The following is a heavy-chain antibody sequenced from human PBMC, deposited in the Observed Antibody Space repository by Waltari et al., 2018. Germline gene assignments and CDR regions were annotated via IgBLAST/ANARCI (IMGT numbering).Heavy chain of an antibody. CDR2: IKRDGTTA. J-gene: IGHJ4*01. V-gene: IGHV3-74*01. CDR1: GDHW. CDR3: TMNPPGH. Sequence: EVQLVESGGGLVQPGGSLRLSCPSFGDHWMDWVRQAPGKGLVGVARIKRDGTTANYADSVRGRFTVSRDSAMNTVYLQMNSLRVEDTAVYYCTMNPPGHWGQGTLVTVSS.